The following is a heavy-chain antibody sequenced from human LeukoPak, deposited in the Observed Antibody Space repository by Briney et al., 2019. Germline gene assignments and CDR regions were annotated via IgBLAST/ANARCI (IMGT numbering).Heavy chain of an antibody. D-gene: IGHD6-19*01. CDR3: ARQQWLDGAYYFDY. CDR1: GYTFTSYD. V-gene: IGHV1-8*03. J-gene: IGHJ4*02. Sequence: ASVKVSCKASGYTFTSYDINWVRQATGQGLEWMGWMKPNSGNTDYAQRFQGRVTITRNTSISTAFMELSSLRSEDTAVYYCARQQWLDGAYYFDYWGQGTLVTVSS. CDR2: MKPNSGNT.